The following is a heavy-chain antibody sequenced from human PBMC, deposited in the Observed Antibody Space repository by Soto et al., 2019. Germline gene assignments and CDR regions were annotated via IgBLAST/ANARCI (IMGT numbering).Heavy chain of an antibody. CDR1: GDSISSHY. D-gene: IGHD6-13*01. CDR3: ARAWYSSSWYEDY. Sequence: QVQLQESGPGLVKPSETLSLTCTVSGDSISSHYWSWIRQPAGKGLEWIGRIYPSGSTNYNPSLNRRVTMSVDTSTHQSSRRLSSVTAADTAVYYCARAWYSSSWYEDYWGRGTLVTVSS. CDR2: IYPSGST. J-gene: IGHJ4*02. V-gene: IGHV4-4*07.